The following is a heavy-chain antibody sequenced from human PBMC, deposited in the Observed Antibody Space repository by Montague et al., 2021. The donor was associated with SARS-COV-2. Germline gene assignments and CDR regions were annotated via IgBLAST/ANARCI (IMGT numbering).Heavy chain of an antibody. V-gene: IGHV4-39*01. J-gene: IGHJ5*02. CDR1: GGSISSSSYY. CDR3: ARDSSSWYYWFDP. Sequence: SETLSLTCTVSGGSISSSSYYWGWIRQPPGKGLEWIGSIYYSGSTYYNPSLKSRVTISVDTSKNQFSLKLSSVTAADTAVYYCARDSSSWYYWFDPWGRGTLVTVSS. D-gene: IGHD6-13*01. CDR2: IYYSGST.